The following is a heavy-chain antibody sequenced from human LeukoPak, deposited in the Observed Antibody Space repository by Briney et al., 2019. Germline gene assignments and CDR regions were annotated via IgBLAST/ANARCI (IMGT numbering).Heavy chain of an antibody. CDR3: ARAHNWNYGVIDY. Sequence: SETLSLTCAVYGGSFSGYYWSWIRQPPEKGLEWIGEINHSGSTNYNPSLKSRVTISVDTSKNQFSLKLSSVTAADTAVYYCARAHNWNYGVIDYWGQGTLVTVSS. D-gene: IGHD1-7*01. CDR2: INHSGST. V-gene: IGHV4-34*01. J-gene: IGHJ4*02. CDR1: GGSFSGYY.